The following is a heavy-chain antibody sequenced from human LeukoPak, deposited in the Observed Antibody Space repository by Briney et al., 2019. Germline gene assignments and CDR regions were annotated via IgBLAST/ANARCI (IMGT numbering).Heavy chain of an antibody. V-gene: IGHV1-8*01. CDR3: ATAPRPRYYYYYYMDV. J-gene: IGHJ6*03. CDR2: MSPNSGYT. CDR1: GYTFTSYD. Sequence: ASVKVSCKASGYTFTSYDINWVRQAPGQGLEWMGWMSPNSGYTAYAQKFQGRVTMTEDTSTDTAYMELSSLRSEDTAVYYCATAPRPRYYYYYYMDVWGKGTTVTISS.